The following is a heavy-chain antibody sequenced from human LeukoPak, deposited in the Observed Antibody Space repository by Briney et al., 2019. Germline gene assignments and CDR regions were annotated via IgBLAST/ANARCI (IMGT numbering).Heavy chain of an antibody. CDR2: MSYDGNNK. CDR1: GFTFSSFA. D-gene: IGHD3-3*01. Sequence: GGSLRLSCAASGFTFSSFAMHWVRQAPGKGLECVAIMSYDGNNKYYADSVKGRLTISRDNSKNTMFLEMNSLRAEDTAVYYCARDRDYWRGAGYMDVWGKGTTVTVSS. CDR3: ARDRDYWRGAGYMDV. V-gene: IGHV3-30*04. J-gene: IGHJ6*03.